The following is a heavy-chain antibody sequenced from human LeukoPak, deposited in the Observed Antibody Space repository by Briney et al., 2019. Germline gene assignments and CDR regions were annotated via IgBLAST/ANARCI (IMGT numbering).Heavy chain of an antibody. CDR1: GGTFSSYA. J-gene: IGHJ4*02. CDR2: IIPIFGTA. V-gene: IGHV1-69*13. Sequence: SVKVSCKASGGTFSSYAISWVRQAPGQGLEWMGGIIPIFGTANYAQKFQGRVTITADESTSTAYMEPSSLRSEDTAVYYCARGLLILPDWNYPYFDYWGQGTLVTVSS. D-gene: IGHD1-7*01. CDR3: ARGLLILPDWNYPYFDY.